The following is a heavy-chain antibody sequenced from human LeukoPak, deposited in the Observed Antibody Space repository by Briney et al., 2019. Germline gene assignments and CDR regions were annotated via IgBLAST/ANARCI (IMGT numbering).Heavy chain of an antibody. CDR3: ARGTVGATVLLDY. J-gene: IGHJ4*02. D-gene: IGHD1-26*01. Sequence: SETLSLTCTVSGGSTSSGGFYWSWIRQHPGKGLEWIGYIYYSGSTNYNPSLKSRVTISVDTSKNQYSLKLSSVTAADTAVYYCARGTVGATVLLDYWGQGTLVTVSS. CDR2: IYYSGST. V-gene: IGHV4-61*08. CDR1: GGSTSSGGFY.